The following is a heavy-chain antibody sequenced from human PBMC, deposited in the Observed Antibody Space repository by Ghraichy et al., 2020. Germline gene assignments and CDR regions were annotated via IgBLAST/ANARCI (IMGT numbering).Heavy chain of an antibody. V-gene: IGHV4-39*07. CDR3: ARLRLELRRFDS. Sequence: SETLSLTCIVSGGSISDNTYYWTWIRQPPGKGLEWIGEINHSGITNYKSSLKSRVIISIDTSKKQFSLKMTSVTAADTAVYYCARLRLELRRFDSWGQGALVTVSS. CDR1: GGSISDNTYY. J-gene: IGHJ4*02. CDR2: INHSGIT. D-gene: IGHD1-7*01.